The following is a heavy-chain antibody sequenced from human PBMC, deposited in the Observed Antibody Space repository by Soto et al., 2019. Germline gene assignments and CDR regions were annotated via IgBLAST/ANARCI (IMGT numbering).Heavy chain of an antibody. D-gene: IGHD2-2*01. J-gene: IGHJ6*02. V-gene: IGHV1-18*04. CDR3: AXDXRXXXXXXXXXYRGYHYYYGMDV. CDR2: ISAYNGNT. Sequence: QVQLVQSGAEVKKPGASVKVSCKASGYTFTSYGISWVRQAPGQGLEWMGWISAYNGNTNYAQKLQGRVTMTTDTSTSTAYMELRSLRSDDTAVYYCAXDXRXXXXXXXXXYRGYHYYYGMDVWGQGTTV. CDR1: GYTFTSYG.